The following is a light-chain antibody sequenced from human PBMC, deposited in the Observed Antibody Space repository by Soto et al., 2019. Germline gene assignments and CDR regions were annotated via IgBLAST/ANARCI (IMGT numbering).Light chain of an antibody. Sequence: QSVLTQPPSASGSPGQSVTISCTGTSSDVGGYNYVSWYQQHPGKAPKLMIYEVSKRPSGVPDRFSGSKSGNTASLTVSGIQAEDEADYYCSSYAGSNNLVFGGGNKLTVL. CDR2: EVS. V-gene: IGLV2-8*01. CDR1: SSDVGGYNY. J-gene: IGLJ2*01. CDR3: SSYAGSNNLV.